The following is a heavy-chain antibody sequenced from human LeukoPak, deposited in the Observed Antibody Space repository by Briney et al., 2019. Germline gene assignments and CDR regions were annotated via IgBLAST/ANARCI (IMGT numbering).Heavy chain of an antibody. CDR1: GFTCSGYA. J-gene: IGHJ4*02. CDR3: AKTQKKEEWLFESPFDY. Sequence: GGSLRLYCAGSGFTCSGYAMSWVRQAPGKGLEGVSAISGSGGSTYYADSAKGRFTISRDNSKNTLYLQMNSLRAEDTAVYYCAKTQKKEEWLFESPFDYWGQGTLVTVSS. CDR2: ISGSGGST. D-gene: IGHD3-3*01. V-gene: IGHV3-23*01.